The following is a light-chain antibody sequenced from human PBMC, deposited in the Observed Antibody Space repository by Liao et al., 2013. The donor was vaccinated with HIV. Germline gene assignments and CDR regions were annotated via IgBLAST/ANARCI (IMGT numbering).Light chain of an antibody. CDR2: QDS. CDR1: KLANKF. V-gene: IGLV3-1*01. CDR3: QAWESSTVV. J-gene: IGLJ3*02. Sequence: SYTLTQPPSVSVSPGQTATIACSGDKLANKFTSWYQQRPGQSPVLVMYQDSKRPSGIPERFSGSISGNTATLTISGTQPMDEADYYCQAWESSTVVFGGGTKLTVL.